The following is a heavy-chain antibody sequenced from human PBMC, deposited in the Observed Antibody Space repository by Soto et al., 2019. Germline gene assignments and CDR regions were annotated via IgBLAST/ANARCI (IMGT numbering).Heavy chain of an antibody. D-gene: IGHD2-15*01. V-gene: IGHV4-59*01. CDR2: IYYSGST. J-gene: IGHJ6*02. CDR3: ARAGAGYCSGGSCYSDYYYGMDV. Sequence: ASETLSLTCTVSGGSISSYYWSWIRQPPGKGLEWIGYIYYSGSTNYNPSLKSRVTISVDTSKNQFSLKLSSVTAADTAVYYCARAGAGYCSGGSCYSDYYYGMDVWGQGTTVTVSS. CDR1: GGSISSYY.